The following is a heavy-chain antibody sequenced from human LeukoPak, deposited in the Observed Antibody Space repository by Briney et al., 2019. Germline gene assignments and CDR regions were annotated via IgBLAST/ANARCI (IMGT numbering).Heavy chain of an antibody. J-gene: IGHJ4*02. CDR1: GFTFGDYA. Sequence: GGSLRLSCTASGFTFGDYAMSWVRQAPGKGLEWVGFIRSKAYGGTTEHAASVKGRFTISRDDSKSIAYLQMSSLKTEDTAVYYCTRVGPSDFTAVDYDFWSLVNSFFDYWGQGTLVTVSS. CDR3: TRVGPSDFTAVDYDFWSLVNSFFDY. CDR2: IRSKAYGGTT. D-gene: IGHD3-3*01. V-gene: IGHV3-49*04.